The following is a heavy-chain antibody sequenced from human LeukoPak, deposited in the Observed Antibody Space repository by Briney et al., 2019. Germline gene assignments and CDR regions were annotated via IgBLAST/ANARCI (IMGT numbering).Heavy chain of an antibody. J-gene: IGHJ4*02. CDR3: ARDSRSDY. CDR2: IYHSGST. Sequence: SETLSLTCTVSGYSISSGYYWGWIRQPPGKGLEWIGSIYHSGSTYYNPSLKSRVTISVDTSKNQFSLKLSSVTAADTAVYYCARDSRSDYWGQGTLVTVSS. V-gene: IGHV4-38-2*02. CDR1: GYSISSGYY.